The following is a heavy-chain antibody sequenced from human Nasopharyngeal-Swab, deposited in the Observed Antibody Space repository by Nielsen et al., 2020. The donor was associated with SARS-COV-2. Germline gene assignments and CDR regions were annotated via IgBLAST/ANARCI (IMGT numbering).Heavy chain of an antibody. CDR3: ASSKEEKGKEGEEVGI. Sequence: GESLKVSCAASGFTFSDYYMSWIRQAPGKGLEWVSYISSSGSTIYYADSVKGRFTISRDNAKNSLYLQMNSLRAEDTAVYYCASSKEEKGKEGEEVGIGGQGKMGTVSS. CDR2: ISSSGSTI. D-gene: IGHD3-16*01. J-gene: IGHJ3*02. V-gene: IGHV3-11*04. CDR1: GFTFSDYY.